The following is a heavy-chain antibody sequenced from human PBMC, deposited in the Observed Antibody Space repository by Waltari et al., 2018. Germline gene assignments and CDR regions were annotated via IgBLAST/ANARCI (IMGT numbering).Heavy chain of an antibody. CDR2: ISPDSGGT. J-gene: IGHJ4*02. Sequence: QVQLVQSGAEVKKPGASVKVSCKTSGYTFTGYYIHWVRQAPGQGLEWMGWISPDSGGTNDAQKFQGRVTMTRDTSINTAYMELSSLRSDDTAVYYCARVIAGAIAFDYWGQGTLVTVSS. CDR3: ARVIAGAIAFDY. D-gene: IGHD1-26*01. CDR1: GYTFTGYY. V-gene: IGHV1-2*02.